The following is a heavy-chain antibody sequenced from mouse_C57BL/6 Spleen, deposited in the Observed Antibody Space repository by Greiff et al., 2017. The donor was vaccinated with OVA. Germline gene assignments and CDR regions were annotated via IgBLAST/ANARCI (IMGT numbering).Heavy chain of an antibody. D-gene: IGHD2-3*01. CDR3: ARWRDGYYRGEVYAMDY. CDR2: IDPEDGET. V-gene: IGHV14-2*01. Sequence: EVQLQQSGAELVKPGASVKLSCTASGFNIKDYYMHWVKQRTEQGLEWIGRIDPEDGETKYAPKFPGKATITADTSSNTAYLQLSSLTSEDTAVYYCARWRDGYYRGEVYAMDYWGQGTSVTVSS. J-gene: IGHJ4*01. CDR1: GFNIKDYY.